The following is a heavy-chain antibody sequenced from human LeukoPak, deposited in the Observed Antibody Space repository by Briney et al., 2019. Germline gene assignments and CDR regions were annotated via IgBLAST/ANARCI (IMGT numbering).Heavy chain of an antibody. CDR3: AGGGDSGGYYYPMFDY. CDR1: GGSISSYY. J-gene: IGHJ4*02. V-gene: IGHV4-59*01. CDR2: IYYSGST. Sequence: SETLSLTCTVSGGSISSYYWSWIRQPPGKGLEWIGYIYYSGSTNYNPSLKSRVTISVDTSKNQFSLKLNSVTAADAAVYYCAGGGDSGGYYYPMFDYWGQGTLVTVSS. D-gene: IGHD3-22*01.